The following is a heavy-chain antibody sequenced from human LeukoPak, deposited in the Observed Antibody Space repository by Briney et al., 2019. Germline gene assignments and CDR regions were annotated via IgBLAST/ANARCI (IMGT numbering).Heavy chain of an antibody. D-gene: IGHD4-23*01. J-gene: IGHJ4*02. CDR2: ISGGGDGT. CDR3: VRVNYGGNSGYHFDY. V-gene: IGHV3-23*01. CDR1: GFTFSSYA. Sequence: SGGSLRLSCAASGFTFSSYAMSWVRQVPGKGLEWVADISGGGDGTHYADSVQGRFTISRDNSKNSVLLQMGSLRAHDTAVYYCVRVNYGGNSGYHFDYWGQGTLVTVSS.